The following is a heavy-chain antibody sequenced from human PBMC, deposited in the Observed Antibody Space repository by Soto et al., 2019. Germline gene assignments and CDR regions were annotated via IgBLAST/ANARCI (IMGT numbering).Heavy chain of an antibody. CDR3: ATIAAAGFYSSP. D-gene: IGHD6-13*01. Sequence: SETLSLTCTFSGGSISSSSYYWGWIRQPPGKGLEWIGSIYYSGSTYYNPSLKSRVTISVDTSKNQFSLKLSSVTAADTAVYYCATIAAAGFYSSPWGQGTLVTVSS. CDR2: IYYSGST. V-gene: IGHV4-39*01. CDR1: GGSISSSSYY. J-gene: IGHJ5*02.